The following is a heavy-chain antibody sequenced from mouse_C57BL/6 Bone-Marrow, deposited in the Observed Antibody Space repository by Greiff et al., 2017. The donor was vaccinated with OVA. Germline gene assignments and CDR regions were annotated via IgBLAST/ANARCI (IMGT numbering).Heavy chain of an antibody. V-gene: IGHV1-81*01. Sequence: VKLVESGAELARPGASVKLSCKASGYTFTSYGISWVKQRTGQGLEWIGEIYPRSGNTYYNEKFKGKATLTADKSSSTAYMELRSLTSEDSAVYFCARVDDYDAWFAYWGQGTLVTVSA. J-gene: IGHJ3*01. CDR2: IYPRSGNT. CDR3: ARVDDYDAWFAY. CDR1: GYTFTSYG. D-gene: IGHD2-4*01.